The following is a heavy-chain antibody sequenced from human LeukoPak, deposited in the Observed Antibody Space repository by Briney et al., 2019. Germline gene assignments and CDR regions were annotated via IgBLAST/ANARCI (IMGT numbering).Heavy chain of an antibody. CDR3: ARDFSIVVVPAAVSRDY. V-gene: IGHV1-18*01. Sequence: GASVKVSCKASGYTFTSYGISWVRLAPGQGLEWMGWISAYNGNTNYAQKLQGRVTMTTDTSTSTAYMELRSLRSDDTAVYYCARDFSIVVVPAAVSRDYWGQGTLVTVSS. CDR1: GYTFTSYG. CDR2: ISAYNGNT. D-gene: IGHD2-2*01. J-gene: IGHJ4*02.